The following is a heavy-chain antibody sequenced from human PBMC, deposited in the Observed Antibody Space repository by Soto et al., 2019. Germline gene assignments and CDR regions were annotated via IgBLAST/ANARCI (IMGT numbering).Heavy chain of an antibody. Sequence: GASVKVSCTASGYTFTSYAMHWVRQAPGQRLEWMGWINAGNGNTKYSQKFQGRVTITRDTSASTAYMELSSLRSEDTAVYYCARDWSVVPAAFDYWGQGTLVTVSS. V-gene: IGHV1-3*01. CDR2: INAGNGNT. CDR3: ARDWSVVPAAFDY. J-gene: IGHJ4*02. CDR1: GYTFTSYA. D-gene: IGHD2-2*01.